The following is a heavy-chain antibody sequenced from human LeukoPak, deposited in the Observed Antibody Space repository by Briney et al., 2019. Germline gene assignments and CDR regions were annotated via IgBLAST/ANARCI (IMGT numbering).Heavy chain of an antibody. CDR1: GFIFSNYR. V-gene: IGHV3-21*01. CDR3: ARDQAAGDFDY. D-gene: IGHD6-19*01. CDR2: ISSGSSYI. J-gene: IGHJ4*02. Sequence: GGSLRLSCAASGFIFSNYRMNWVRQAPGKGLEWVSSISSGSSYIYADSVKGRFTISRDIAKNSLHLQMNSLRVEDTAVYYCARDQAAGDFDYWGQGTLVTVSS.